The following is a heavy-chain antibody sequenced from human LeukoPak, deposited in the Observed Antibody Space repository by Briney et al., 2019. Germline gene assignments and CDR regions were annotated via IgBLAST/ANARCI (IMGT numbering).Heavy chain of an antibody. Sequence: GGSLRLSCAASGFTFSSYAMNWVRQAPGKGLEWVSAISGSDGSSYYADSVKGRFTISRDNSKNTLYLQMNSLRPEDTAVYYCANDPRSLGYCTSSSCPYFDYWGQGTLVTVSS. CDR3: ANDPRSLGYCTSSSCPYFDY. J-gene: IGHJ4*02. V-gene: IGHV3-23*01. D-gene: IGHD2-2*01. CDR2: ISGSDGSS. CDR1: GFTFSSYA.